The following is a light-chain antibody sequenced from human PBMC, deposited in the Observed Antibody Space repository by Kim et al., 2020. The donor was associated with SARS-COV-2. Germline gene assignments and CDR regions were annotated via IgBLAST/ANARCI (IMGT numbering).Light chain of an antibody. CDR2: DSR. J-gene: IGLJ3*02. CDR1: SYNIGTNH. CDR3: WTWDGRLTAGV. Sequence: QSVLTQPPSVSAAPGEKVTISCSGSSYNIGTNHVSWYQQFPGTAPQLLIYDSRSRPSGIPDRFSGSKSGTTATLGITGLQAGDEADYYCWTWDGRLTAGVFGGGTKLTVL. V-gene: IGLV1-51*01.